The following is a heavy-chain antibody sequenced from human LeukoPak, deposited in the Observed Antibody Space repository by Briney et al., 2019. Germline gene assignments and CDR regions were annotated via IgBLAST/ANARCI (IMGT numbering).Heavy chain of an antibody. Sequence: SDTLSLTCTVSGGSISSYYWSWIRQPPGKGLAWIGYIYYSGSTNYNPSLKTRLTISVDTCRILLALQLRPVTTAGASVYYCAGRDYWGQGTLVTVS. CDR3: AGRDY. CDR1: GGSISSYY. J-gene: IGHJ4*02. V-gene: IGHV4-59*07. D-gene: IGHD1-26*01. CDR2: IYYSGST.